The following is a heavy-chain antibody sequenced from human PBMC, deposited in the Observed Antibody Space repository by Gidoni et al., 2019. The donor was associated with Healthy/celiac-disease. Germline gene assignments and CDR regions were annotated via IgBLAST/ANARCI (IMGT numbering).Heavy chain of an antibody. CDR2: IYYSGST. D-gene: IGHD3-22*01. V-gene: IGHV4-28*01. CDR1: GYSLSSSNW. Sequence: QVQLQESGPGLVKPSDTLSLTCAVSGYSLSSSNWWGWIRQPPGKGLEWIGYIYYSGSTYYNPSLKSRVTMSVDTSKNQFSLKLSSVTAVDTAVYYCARRLDYYDSSGESSDAFDIWGQGTMVTVSS. CDR3: ARRLDYYDSSGESSDAFDI. J-gene: IGHJ3*02.